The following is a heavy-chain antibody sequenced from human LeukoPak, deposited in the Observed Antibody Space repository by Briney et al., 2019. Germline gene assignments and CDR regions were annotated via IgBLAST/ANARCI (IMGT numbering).Heavy chain of an antibody. CDR1: GSTFTSYG. CDR3: ARDDDSSGYFRHYFDY. CDR2: ISAYNGNT. J-gene: IGHJ4*02. D-gene: IGHD3-22*01. V-gene: IGHV1-18*01. Sequence: ASVKVSCKASGSTFTSYGISWVRQAPGQGLEWMGWISAYNGNTNSAQKLQGRVTMTTDTSTSTASMKLRRVSSDDTAVYYCARDDDSSGYFRHYFDYWGQGTLVTVSS.